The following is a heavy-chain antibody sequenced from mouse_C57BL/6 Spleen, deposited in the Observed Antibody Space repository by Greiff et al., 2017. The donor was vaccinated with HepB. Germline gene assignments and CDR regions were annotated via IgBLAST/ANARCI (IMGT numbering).Heavy chain of an antibody. J-gene: IGHJ1*03. D-gene: IGHD1-1*01. Sequence: QVQLQQPGAELVKPGASVKLSCKASGYTFTSYWMHWVKQRPGRGLEWIGRIDPNSGGTKYNEKFKSKATLTVDKPSSTAYMQLSSLTSADSAVYYCASFTTVVATKYFDVWGTGTTVTVSS. CDR1: GYTFTSYW. V-gene: IGHV1-72*01. CDR3: ASFTTVVATKYFDV. CDR2: IDPNSGGT.